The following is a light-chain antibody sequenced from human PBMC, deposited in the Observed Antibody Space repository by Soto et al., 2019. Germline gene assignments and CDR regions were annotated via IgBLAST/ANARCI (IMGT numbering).Light chain of an antibody. J-gene: IGKJ2*01. CDR2: GAS. CDR3: QQYNNWPRT. Sequence: EIVMTQSPATLSVSPGERATLSCRASQSVSSNLAWYQQKPGQAPRLLIYGASTRATGIPARFSGSGSGTQFNLTVSSLLSEDCAVYYCQQYNNWPRTFGQGTKLEI. CDR1: QSVSSN. V-gene: IGKV3-15*01.